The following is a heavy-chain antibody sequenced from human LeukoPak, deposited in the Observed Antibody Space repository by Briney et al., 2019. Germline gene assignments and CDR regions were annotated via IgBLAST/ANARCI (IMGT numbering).Heavy chain of an antibody. D-gene: IGHD3-16*01. CDR3: ARGVLRDHFDY. CDR2: INLNSGDT. V-gene: IGHV1-2*02. J-gene: IGHJ4*02. CDR1: GYTFTGYY. Sequence: GASVKVSCKASGYTFTGYYIHWVRQAPGQGLEWMGWINLNSGDTNYAQKFQVRVAMTRDTSISTAYMELSRLRSDDTAVYYCARGVLRDHFDYWGQGTLVTVSS.